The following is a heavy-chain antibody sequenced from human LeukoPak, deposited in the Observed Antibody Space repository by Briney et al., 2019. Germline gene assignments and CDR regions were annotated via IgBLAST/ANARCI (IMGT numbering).Heavy chain of an antibody. CDR2: IYHSGST. J-gene: IGHJ4*02. D-gene: IGHD5-12*01. V-gene: IGHV4-30-2*01. Sequence: SQTLSLTCAVSGGSISSGGYSWSWIRQPPGKGLEWIGYIYHSGSTYYNPSLKSRVTISVDRSKNQFSLKLSSVTAADTAVYYCARGPGVATMYFDYWGQGTPVTVSS. CDR1: GGSISSGGYS. CDR3: ARGPGVATMYFDY.